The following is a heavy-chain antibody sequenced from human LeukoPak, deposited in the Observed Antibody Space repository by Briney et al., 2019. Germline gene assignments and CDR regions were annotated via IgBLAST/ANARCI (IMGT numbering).Heavy chain of an antibody. CDR2: IRDSAGNS. Sequence: GRTLRLSCAPSQFEFNIYVMGGVPRAPGEGLEWGVSIRDSAGNSSIALSVTGRFSSPRANSKNTLYLQMDGLRADDTAFYYGAKVDVSGWFLFDSWGPGTLVSVSS. CDR3: AKVDVSGWFLFDS. D-gene: IGHD6-19*01. V-gene: IGHV3-23*01. J-gene: IGHJ4*02. CDR1: QFEFNIYV.